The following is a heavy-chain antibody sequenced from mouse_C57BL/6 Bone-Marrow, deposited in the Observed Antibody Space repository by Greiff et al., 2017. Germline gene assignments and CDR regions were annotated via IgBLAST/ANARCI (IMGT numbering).Heavy chain of an antibody. CDR3: ARRDYGSSRYFDD. V-gene: IGHV1-81*01. CDR1: GYTFTSYG. J-gene: IGHJ2*01. CDR2: IYPRSGNT. D-gene: IGHD1-1*01. Sequence: VQLQQSGAELARPGASVKLSCRASGYTFTSYGISWVKQRTGQGLEWIGEIYPRSGNTYYNEKFKGKATLTADKSSSTAYMELRSLTSEDSAVYFCARRDYGSSRYFDDWGQGTTLTVSS.